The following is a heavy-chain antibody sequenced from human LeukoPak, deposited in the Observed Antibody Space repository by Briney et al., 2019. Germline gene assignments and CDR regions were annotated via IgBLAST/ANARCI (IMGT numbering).Heavy chain of an antibody. D-gene: IGHD6-19*01. CDR2: ISGDGGDT. J-gene: IGHJ4*02. CDR1: GLTVSSYA. V-gene: IGHV3-23*01. CDR3: GKAGSRDWDYFEY. Sequence: SLRLSCAPSGLTVSSYAMNWVRPVPRKLRGWVSTISGDGGDTQYGDSVRGRFTISRANYKNTLLMQMNSLMAEDTAVYYCGKAGSRDWDYFEYWGQGTLVTASS.